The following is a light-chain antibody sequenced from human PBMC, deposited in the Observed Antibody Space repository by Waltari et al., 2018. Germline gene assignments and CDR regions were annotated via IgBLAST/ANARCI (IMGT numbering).Light chain of an antibody. V-gene: IGLV7-46*01. CDR1: TGAVPRGHY. Sequence: QAVLTQEPSLTVSPGGTVTLTCGSSTGAVPRGHYPSWFQQKPVKAPRTLIYDTNNKHSTTPARFAVSRLGSKAALTLSGAQPDDEAEYYCLLCYSYAVVFGGGTKLTVL. CDR3: LLCYSYAVV. J-gene: IGLJ2*01. CDR2: DTN.